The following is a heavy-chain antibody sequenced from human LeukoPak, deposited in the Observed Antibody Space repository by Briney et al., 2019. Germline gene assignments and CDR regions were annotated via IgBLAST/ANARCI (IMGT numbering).Heavy chain of an antibody. CDR3: ARVLGSGSHSPIDY. CDR2: TRNKANRYTT. Sequence: PGGPLRLSCAASGFTVRDHYMDWVRQAPGKGLEWVGRTRNKANRYTTEFAAPVRGRFTISRDDSKNSLYLQMNSLKVEDTAVYYCARVLGSGSHSPIDYWGRGTLVTVSS. CDR1: GFTVRDHY. V-gene: IGHV3-72*01. J-gene: IGHJ4*02. D-gene: IGHD3-10*01.